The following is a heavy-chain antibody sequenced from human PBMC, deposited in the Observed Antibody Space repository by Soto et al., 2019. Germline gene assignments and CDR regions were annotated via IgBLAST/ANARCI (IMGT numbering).Heavy chain of an antibody. CDR1: GFSLSTSGMC. D-gene: IGHD6-19*01. V-gene: IGHV2-70*11. Sequence: SGPTLVNPPQTLTLTCTFSGFSLSTSGMCVSWIRQPPGKALEWLARIDWDDDKYYSTSLKTRLTISKDTSKNQVVLTMTNMDPVDTATYYCARDSSGWYAGNYYYYMDVWGKGTTVTVSS. CDR2: IDWDDDK. CDR3: ARDSSGWYAGNYYYYMDV. J-gene: IGHJ6*03.